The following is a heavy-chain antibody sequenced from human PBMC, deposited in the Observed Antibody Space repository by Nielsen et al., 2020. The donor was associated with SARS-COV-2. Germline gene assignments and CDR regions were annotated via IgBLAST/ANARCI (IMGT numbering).Heavy chain of an antibody. J-gene: IGHJ4*02. CDR3: ARYRYSGSYYHY. Sequence: GGSLRLSCAASGFTVSSYWMSWVRQAPGKGLEWVANIKQDGSEKYYVDSVKGRFTISRDNAKNSLYLQMNSLRAEDTAVYYCARYRYSGSYYHYWGQGTLVTVSS. CDR2: IKQDGSEK. D-gene: IGHD1-26*01. V-gene: IGHV3-7*01. CDR1: GFTVSSYW.